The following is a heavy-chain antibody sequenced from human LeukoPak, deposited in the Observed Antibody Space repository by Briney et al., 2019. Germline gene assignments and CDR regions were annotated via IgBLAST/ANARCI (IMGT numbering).Heavy chain of an antibody. V-gene: IGHV4-59*08. CDR1: GGSISSYY. J-gene: IGHJ4*02. CDR3: AGHHPRNTVDF. D-gene: IGHD2/OR15-2a*01. CDR2: ISDIGSI. Sequence: PSETLSLACTVFGGSISSYYWSWIRQPPGKGLEWIAYISDIGSINYNPSLKSRVTISLDTSKNQFSLKLSSVTAADTAVYYCAGHHPRNTVDFWGQGTLVTVSS.